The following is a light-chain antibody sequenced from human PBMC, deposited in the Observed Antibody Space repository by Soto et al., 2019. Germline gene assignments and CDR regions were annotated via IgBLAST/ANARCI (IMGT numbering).Light chain of an antibody. J-gene: IGKJ2*01. CDR1: QSVSSGY. Sequence: IVLTQSPGTLSLSPGERATLSCRASQSVSSGYLAWYQQRPGQAPGLLIYGASSRTTGIPHRFSGSGSGTDFTLTISRLEPEDFAVYYCQHYGSSPYTFGQGTKLEIK. CDR3: QHYGSSPYT. CDR2: GAS. V-gene: IGKV3-20*01.